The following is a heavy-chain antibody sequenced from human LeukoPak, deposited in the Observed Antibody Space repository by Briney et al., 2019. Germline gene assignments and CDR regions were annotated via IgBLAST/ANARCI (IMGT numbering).Heavy chain of an antibody. CDR2: IYTSGGT. D-gene: IGHD3-10*01. J-gene: IGHJ3*02. CDR3: SRGPLTLMLRGAQTSGGAFDI. CDR1: GGSLSSYY. Sequence: PSETLSLTCTVSGGSLSSYYWSWIRQPAGKGLEWIGRIYTSGGTNYNPSLKSRVTISADTSKSQFFLRLGSVTAADTAVYYCSRGPLTLMLRGAQTSGGAFDIWGQGTMVTVSS. V-gene: IGHV4-4*07.